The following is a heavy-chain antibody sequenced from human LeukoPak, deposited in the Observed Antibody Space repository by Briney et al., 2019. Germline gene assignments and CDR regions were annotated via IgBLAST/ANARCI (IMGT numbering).Heavy chain of an antibody. CDR3: ARDVRGTAMVKGY. Sequence: SETLSLTCTVSGGSISSYYWSWIRQPPGKRLEWIGDINYSGSSNYNPSLKSRVTISVDTSKNQFSLKLSSVTAADTAVYYCARDVRGTAMVKGYWGQGTLVTVSS. CDR2: INYSGSS. V-gene: IGHV4-59*12. J-gene: IGHJ4*02. CDR1: GGSISSYY. D-gene: IGHD5-18*01.